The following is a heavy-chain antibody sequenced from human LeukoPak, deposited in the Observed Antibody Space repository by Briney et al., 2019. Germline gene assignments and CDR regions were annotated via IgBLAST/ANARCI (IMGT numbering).Heavy chain of an antibody. D-gene: IGHD6-13*01. CDR1: GYTFTSYY. CDR2: INPSGGST. V-gene: IGHV1-46*01. J-gene: IGHJ4*02. Sequence: GAPVKVSCKASGYTFTSYYMHWVQQAPGQGLEWVGIINPSGGSTSYAQKFQGRVTMTRDTSTSTVYMELSSLRSEDTAVYYCARGGGGQYSSSWYYFDYWGQGTLVTVSS. CDR3: ARGGGGQYSSSWYYFDY.